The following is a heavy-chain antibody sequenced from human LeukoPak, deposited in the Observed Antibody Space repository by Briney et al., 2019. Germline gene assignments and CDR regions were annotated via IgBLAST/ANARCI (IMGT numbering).Heavy chain of an antibody. CDR3: VKDFGGNSDY. J-gene: IGHJ4*02. Sequence: PGGSLRLSCAASGFTFRRYAMSWVRQAPGKVLVWVSRIKSDGSSTSYADSVKGRFTISRDNAKNTVYLQMNSLRAEDTAVYYCVKDFGGNSDYWGQGTLVTVSS. CDR2: IKSDGSST. CDR1: GFTFRRYA. V-gene: IGHV3-74*01. D-gene: IGHD4-23*01.